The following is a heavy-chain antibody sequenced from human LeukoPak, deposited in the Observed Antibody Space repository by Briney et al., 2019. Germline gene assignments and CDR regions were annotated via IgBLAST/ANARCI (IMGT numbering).Heavy chain of an antibody. V-gene: IGHV3-23*01. CDR1: GFTFSSYA. CDR3: AKSTDYYDSSGVDY. CDR2: ISGSGGST. Sequence: PGGSLRLSCAASGFTFSSYAMSWVRQAPGKGLEWVSAISGSGGSTYYADSVKGRFTISRDNSKNTLYLQMNSLRAEDTAVYSCAKSTDYYDSSGVDYWGQGTLVTVSS. D-gene: IGHD3-22*01. J-gene: IGHJ4*02.